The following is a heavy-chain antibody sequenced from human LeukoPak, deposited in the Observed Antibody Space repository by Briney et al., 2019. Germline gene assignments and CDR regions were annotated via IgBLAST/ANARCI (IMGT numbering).Heavy chain of an antibody. CDR1: GDSISSGYY. CDR3: ARRVVRGVRNWFDP. Sequence: PSQTLSLTCTVSGDSISSGYYWGWIRQPPGKGLEWIGSIYHSGSTNYNPSLKSRVTISVDTSKNQFSLKLTSVTAADTAVYYCARRVVRGVRNWFDPWGQGTLVTVSS. J-gene: IGHJ5*02. D-gene: IGHD3-10*01. CDR2: IYHSGST. V-gene: IGHV4-38-2*02.